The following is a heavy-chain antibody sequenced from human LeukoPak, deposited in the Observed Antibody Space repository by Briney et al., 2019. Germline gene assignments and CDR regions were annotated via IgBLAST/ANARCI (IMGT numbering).Heavy chain of an antibody. CDR2: ISGSGGST. J-gene: IGHJ4*02. Sequence: PGGSLRLSCAASGFTFSSYAMSWIRQAPGKGLEWVSAISGSGGSTYYADSVKGRFTISRDNSKNTLYLQMNSLRAEDTAVYYCAKDGGNSYGYGQGFFDYWGQGTLVTVSS. D-gene: IGHD5-18*01. CDR3: AKDGGNSYGYGQGFFDY. CDR1: GFTFSSYA. V-gene: IGHV3-23*01.